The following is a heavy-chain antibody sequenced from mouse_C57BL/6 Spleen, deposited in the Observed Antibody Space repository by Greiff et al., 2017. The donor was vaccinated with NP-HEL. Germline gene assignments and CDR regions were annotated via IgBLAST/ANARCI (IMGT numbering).Heavy chain of an antibody. CDR2: IRLKSDNYAT. Sequence: EVKLVESGGGLVQPGGSMKLSCVASGFTFSNYWMNWVRQSPEKGLEWVAQIRLKSDNYATHYAESVKGRFTISRDDSKSSVYLQMNNLRAEDTGIYYCTEEANWDGFDYWGQGTTRTVSS. D-gene: IGHD4-1*01. CDR3: TEEANWDGFDY. J-gene: IGHJ2*01. CDR1: GFTFSNYW. V-gene: IGHV6-3*01.